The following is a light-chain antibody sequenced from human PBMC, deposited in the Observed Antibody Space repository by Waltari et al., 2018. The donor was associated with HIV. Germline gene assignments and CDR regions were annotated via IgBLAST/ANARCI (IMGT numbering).Light chain of an antibody. Sequence: ELVLTQSPATLSLSPGERATLSCRASQSVSSYLAWYQQKPGQAPRLLIYDASNRATGIPARFSGSGSGTDFNVTISSLEPEDFAGYYCQQRSNWPPVSLTFGGGTKVEIK. J-gene: IGKJ4*01. V-gene: IGKV3-11*01. CDR1: QSVSSY. CDR3: QQRSNWPPVSLT. CDR2: DAS.